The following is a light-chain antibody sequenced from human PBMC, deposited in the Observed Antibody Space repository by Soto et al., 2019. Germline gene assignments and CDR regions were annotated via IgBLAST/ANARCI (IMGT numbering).Light chain of an antibody. CDR1: SSDFGSYDL. V-gene: IGLV2-23*02. J-gene: IGLJ2*01. CDR3: SSYVGTTNLI. CDR2: EVN. Sequence: QSALTQPASVSGSPGQSITISCTGASSDFGSYDLVSWYQHHPGKAPKLMIYEVNKRPSGFSNRFSGSKSGNTASLTISGLQAEDEADYYCSSYVGTTNLIFGAGTKLTVL.